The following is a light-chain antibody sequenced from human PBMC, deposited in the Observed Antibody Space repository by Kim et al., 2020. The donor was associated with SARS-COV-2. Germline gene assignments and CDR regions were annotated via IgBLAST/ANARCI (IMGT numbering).Light chain of an antibody. CDR1: QGISNY. J-gene: IGKJ1*01. V-gene: IGKV1-27*01. Sequence: SVVDRATITCRASQGISNYLAWYQQKPGKVPKLLIYDASDLRTGVPSRFSGSGSGTDFTLTITSLQPEDVAVYYCQQRNGFPWTFGQGTKVDIK. CDR2: DAS. CDR3: QQRNGFPWT.